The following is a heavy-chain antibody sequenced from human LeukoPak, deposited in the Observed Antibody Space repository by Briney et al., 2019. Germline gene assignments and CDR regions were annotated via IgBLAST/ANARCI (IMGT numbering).Heavy chain of an antibody. Sequence: ASVKVSRKVSGYTLTELSMHWVRQAPGKGLEWMGGFDPEDGETIYAQKFQGGVTMTEDTSTDTAYMELSSLRSEDTAVYYCATGRGIAVADYYYYGMDVWGQGTTVTVSS. CDR1: GYTLTELS. V-gene: IGHV1-24*01. D-gene: IGHD6-19*01. CDR3: ATGRGIAVADYYYYGMDV. CDR2: FDPEDGET. J-gene: IGHJ6*02.